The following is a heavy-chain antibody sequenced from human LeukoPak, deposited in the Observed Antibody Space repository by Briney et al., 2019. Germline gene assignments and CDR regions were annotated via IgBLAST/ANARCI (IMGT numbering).Heavy chain of an antibody. J-gene: IGHJ4*02. V-gene: IGHV3-53*01. Sequence: GGSLRLYCTASEFTVSRNYMLWVRQAPGKGLEWVSLIFSNGDTHYADSVKGRFTISRDTSKNTVSLQMNSLRVEDTAMYYCTRDQMNYWGQGTLVTVSS. CDR3: TRDQMNY. D-gene: IGHD5-24*01. CDR2: IFSNGDT. CDR1: EFTVSRNY.